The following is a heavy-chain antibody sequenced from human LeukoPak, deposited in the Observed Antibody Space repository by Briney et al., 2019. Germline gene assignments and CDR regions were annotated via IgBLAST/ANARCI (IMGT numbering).Heavy chain of an antibody. Sequence: SETLPLTCTVSGGSISSYYWSWIRQPPGKGLEWIGCMHYSGSTNYNPSLKSRVTISVDTSKNQFSLKLGSVTAADTAVYYCARHPIVVGSKWWFDPWGQGTLVTVSS. CDR3: ARHPIVVGSKWWFDP. D-gene: IGHD2-15*01. CDR2: MHYSGST. V-gene: IGHV4-59*01. CDR1: GGSISSYY. J-gene: IGHJ5*02.